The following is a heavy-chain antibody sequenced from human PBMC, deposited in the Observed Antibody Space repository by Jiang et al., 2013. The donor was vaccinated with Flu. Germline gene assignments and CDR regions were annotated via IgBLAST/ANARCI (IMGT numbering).Heavy chain of an antibody. CDR2: T. Sequence: TSYAQKFQGRVTMTRDTSTSTVYMELSSLRSEDTAVYYCASGFKDYGMDVWGKGTTVTVSS. V-gene: IGHV1-46*01. CDR3: ASGFKDYGMDV. J-gene: IGHJ6*04.